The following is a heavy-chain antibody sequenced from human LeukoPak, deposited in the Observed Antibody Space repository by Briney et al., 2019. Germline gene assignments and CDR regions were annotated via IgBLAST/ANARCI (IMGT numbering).Heavy chain of an antibody. CDR2: IYYSGST. J-gene: IGHJ4*02. CDR3: VRRVAGSSYRDY. CDR1: GGSISSSSYY. Sequence: SETLSLTCTVSGGSISSSSYYWGWIRRPPGKGLEWIGSIYYSGSTYYNPSLKSRVTISVDTSKNQFSLKLSSVTAADTADYYCVRRVAGSSYRDYWGQGTLVTVSS. D-gene: IGHD3-22*01. V-gene: IGHV4-39*01.